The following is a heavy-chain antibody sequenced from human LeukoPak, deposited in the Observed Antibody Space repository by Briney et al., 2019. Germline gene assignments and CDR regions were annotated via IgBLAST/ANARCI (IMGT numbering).Heavy chain of an antibody. D-gene: IGHD2-2*01. Sequence: SETLSLTCAVYGGSFSGYYWSWIHQPPGKGLEWIGEFNNSGSTNYNPSLKSRVTISVDKSKNQFSLELSSVTAADTAVCYCARVLGKIVVVPAAPYYFDYWGQGTLVTVSS. CDR1: GGSFSGYY. J-gene: IGHJ4*02. CDR3: ARVLGKIVVVPAAPYYFDY. CDR2: FNNSGST. V-gene: IGHV4-34*01.